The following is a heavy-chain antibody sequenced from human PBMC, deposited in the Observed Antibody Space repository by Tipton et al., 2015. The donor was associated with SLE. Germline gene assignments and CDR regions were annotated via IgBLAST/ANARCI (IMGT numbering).Heavy chain of an antibody. CDR3: AKVLWCGESYCFDY. J-gene: IGHJ4*02. CDR2: IYSGGSST. Sequence: SLRLSCAASGFTFSSYAMSWVRQAPGKGLEWVSVIYSGGSSTYYADSVKGRFTTSRDNSKNTLYLQMNSLRAEDTAVYYCAKVLWCGESYCFDYWGQGTLVTVSS. CDR1: GFTFSSYA. V-gene: IGHV3-23*03. D-gene: IGHD3-10*01.